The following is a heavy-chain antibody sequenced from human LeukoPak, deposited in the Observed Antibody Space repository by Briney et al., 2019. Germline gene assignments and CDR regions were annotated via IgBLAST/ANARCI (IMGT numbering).Heavy chain of an antibody. V-gene: IGHV4-34*01. D-gene: IGHD6-19*01. J-gene: IGHJ4*02. CDR2: INHSGST. CDR1: GGSFSGYY. Sequence: SETLSLTCAVYGGSFSGYYWSWIRQPPGKGLEWIGEINHSGSTNYNPSPKSRVTISVDTSKNQFSLKLSSVTAADTAVYYCARADVAVAYCFDYWGQGTLVTVSP. CDR3: ARADVAVAYCFDY.